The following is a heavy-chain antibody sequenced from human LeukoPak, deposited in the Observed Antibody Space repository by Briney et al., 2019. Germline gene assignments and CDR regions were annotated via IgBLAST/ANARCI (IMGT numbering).Heavy chain of an antibody. Sequence: PGGSLRLSCAASGFTFSSYSMNWVRQAPGKGLEWVSYISSSSSTIYYADSVKGRFTISRDNAKNSLYLQMNSLRAEDTAVYYCARKLRYYYDSSSAFDIWGQGTMVTVSS. CDR1: GFTFSSYS. D-gene: IGHD3-22*01. V-gene: IGHV3-48*01. CDR2: ISSSSSTI. CDR3: ARKLRYYYDSSSAFDI. J-gene: IGHJ3*02.